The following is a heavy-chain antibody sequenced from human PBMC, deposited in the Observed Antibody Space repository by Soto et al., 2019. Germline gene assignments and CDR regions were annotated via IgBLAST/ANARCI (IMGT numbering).Heavy chain of an antibody. CDR1: GFTFSSYG. CDR2: ILYDGSDK. CDR3: AKAGGGFGDFVHH. V-gene: IGHV3-30*18. J-gene: IGHJ4*02. Sequence: GGSLRLSCAASGFTFSSYGMHWVRQAPGKGLEWVTGILYDGSDKYYADSVRGRFTISRENSKNTLYLQMNSLRTEDSAVYYCAKAGGGFGDFVHHWGQGTPVTVSS. D-gene: IGHD3-10*01.